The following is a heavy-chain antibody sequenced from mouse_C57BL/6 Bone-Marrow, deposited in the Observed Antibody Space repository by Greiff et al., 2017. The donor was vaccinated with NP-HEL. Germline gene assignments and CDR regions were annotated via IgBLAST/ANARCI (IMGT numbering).Heavy chain of an antibody. CDR3: ARDRYPY. Sequence: EVKLMESGGGLVKPGGSLKLSCAASGFTFSSYAMSWVRQTPEKRLEWVATISDGGSYTYYPDNVKGRFTISRDNAKNNLYLQMSHLKSEDTAMYYCARDRYPYWGQGTSVTVSS. CDR2: ISDGGSYT. V-gene: IGHV5-4*01. J-gene: IGHJ4*01. CDR1: GFTFSSYA.